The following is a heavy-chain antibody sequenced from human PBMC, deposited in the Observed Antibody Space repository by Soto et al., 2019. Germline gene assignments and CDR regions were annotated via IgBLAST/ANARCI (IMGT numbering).Heavy chain of an antibody. CDR3: ARATPHDFWGGP. CDR2: INAGNGNT. Sequence: QVQLVQSGAEEKKPGASVKVSCKASGYTFTSYAMHWVRQAPGQRLEWMGWINAGNGNTKYSQKFQGRVTITRDTSASTAYMELSSLRSEDTAVYYCARATPHDFWGGPWGQGTLVTVSS. CDR1: GYTFTSYA. V-gene: IGHV1-3*05. D-gene: IGHD3-3*01. J-gene: IGHJ5*02.